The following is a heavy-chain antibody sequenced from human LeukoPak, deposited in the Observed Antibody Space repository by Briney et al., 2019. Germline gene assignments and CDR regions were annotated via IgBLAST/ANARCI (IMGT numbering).Heavy chain of an antibody. CDR2: ISYDGSNK. Sequence: PGGSLRLSCAASGFTFSSYAMHWVRQAPGKGLEWVAVISYDGSNKYYADSVKGRFTISRDNSKNTLYLQMNSLRAEDTAVYYCAKSPTIVVPAATFDYWGQGTLVTVSS. D-gene: IGHD2-2*01. V-gene: IGHV3-30-3*02. J-gene: IGHJ4*02. CDR3: AKSPTIVVPAATFDY. CDR1: GFTFSSYA.